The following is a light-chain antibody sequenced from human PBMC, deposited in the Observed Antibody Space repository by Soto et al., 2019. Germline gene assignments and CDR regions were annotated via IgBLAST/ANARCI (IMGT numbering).Light chain of an antibody. CDR2: DVX. Sequence: QSALTQPRSVSGSPGQSVTISCTGTSSDVGDYNYVSWYQQYPGKAXXLVIYDVXXRPSGVXDXFSGSXSXXXXXXTISGLQAEDEADYYCCSFAGSYTFWVFGGGTKVTVL. V-gene: IGLV2-11*01. CDR3: CSFAGSYTFWV. J-gene: IGLJ3*02. CDR1: SSDVGDYNY.